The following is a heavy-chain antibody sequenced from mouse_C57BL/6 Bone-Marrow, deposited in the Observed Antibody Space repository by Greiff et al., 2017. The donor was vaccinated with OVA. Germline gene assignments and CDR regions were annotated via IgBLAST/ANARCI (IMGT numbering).Heavy chain of an antibody. Sequence: VQLQQSGPELVKPGASVKISCKASGYTFNDYYMNWVKQSHGKSLEWIGDINPNNGGTSYNQKHKGKATLTEDNSSGAAYMERRSLTSEDTAVYYWARTYGLGYWGQGTTLTVAS. D-gene: IGHD1-1*01. CDR2: INPNNGGT. V-gene: IGHV1-26*01. J-gene: IGHJ2*01. CDR1: GYTFNDYY. CDR3: ARTYGLGY.